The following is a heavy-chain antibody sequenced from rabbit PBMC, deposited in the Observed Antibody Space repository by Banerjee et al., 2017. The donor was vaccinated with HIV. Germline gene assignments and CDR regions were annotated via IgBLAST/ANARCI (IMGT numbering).Heavy chain of an antibody. CDR1: GFSFSSGYD. Sequence: QSLEESGGDLVKPGASLTLTCTASGFSFSSGYDMCWVRQAPGKGLEWIACIYAGSSDYTYYATWAKGRFTIPKTSSTTVTLQMTSLTAADTATYFCVRETETYADYAGYGYYFGLWGQGTLVTVS. J-gene: IGHJ4*01. V-gene: IGHV1S40*01. CDR2: IYAGSSDYT. CDR3: VRETETYADYAGYGYYFGL. D-gene: IGHD6-1*01.